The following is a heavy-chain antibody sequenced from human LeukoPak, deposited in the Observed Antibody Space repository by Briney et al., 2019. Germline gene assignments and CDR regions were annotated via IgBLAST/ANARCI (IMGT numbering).Heavy chain of an antibody. CDR1: GFTFSSYW. CDR2: INSDGSST. V-gene: IGHV3-74*01. D-gene: IGHD5-12*01. CDR3: ARIRYGGYGDY. Sequence: GGSLRLSCAASGFTFSSYWMHWVRHAPGKGLVWVSRINSDGSSTSYADSVKGRFTISRDNAKNTLYLQMNSLRAEDTAVYYCARIRYGGYGDYWGQGTLVTVSS. J-gene: IGHJ4*02.